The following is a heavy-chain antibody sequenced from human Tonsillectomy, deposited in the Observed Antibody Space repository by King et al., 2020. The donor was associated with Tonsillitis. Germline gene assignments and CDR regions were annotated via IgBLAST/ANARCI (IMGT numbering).Heavy chain of an antibody. CDR3: AREKVFGGYRMDG. V-gene: IGHV3-48*04. CDR1: GFTFSSYS. CDR2: ISSTSTTT. Sequence: VQLVESGGGLVQPGGSLRLSCAASGFTFSSYSMNWVRQAPGKGLEWLSYISSTSTTTYYADSVKGRFTISRDNAKNSVSLQMNSLRVEDTAVYYCAREKVFGGYRMDGWGQGTTVTVSS. J-gene: IGHJ6*02. D-gene: IGHD3-22*01.